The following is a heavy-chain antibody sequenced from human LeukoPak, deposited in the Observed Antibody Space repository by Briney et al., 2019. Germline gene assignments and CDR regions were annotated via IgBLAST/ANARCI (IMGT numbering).Heavy chain of an antibody. V-gene: IGHV4-39*01. D-gene: IGHD2-15*01. CDR2: IYYSGST. J-gene: IGHJ5*02. Sequence: SETLSLTCTVSGDSISSSSYYWGWIRQPPGKGLEWIGSIYYSGSTYYNPSLKSRVTISVDTSKNQFSLKLSSVTAADTAVYYCARGPLGYCSGGSCYNWFDPWGQGTLVTVSS. CDR1: GDSISSSSYY. CDR3: ARGPLGYCSGGSCYNWFDP.